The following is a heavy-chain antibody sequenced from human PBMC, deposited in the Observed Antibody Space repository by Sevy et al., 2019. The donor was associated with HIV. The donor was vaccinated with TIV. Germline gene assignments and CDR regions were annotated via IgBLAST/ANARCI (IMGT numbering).Heavy chain of an antibody. V-gene: IGHV3-30*18. CDR1: GFTVSSNY. CDR3: AKDSYSNYGYYYYGMDV. D-gene: IGHD4-4*01. CDR2: ISYDGSNK. J-gene: IGHJ6*02. Sequence: GGSLRLSCAASGFTVSSNYMSWVRQAPGKGLEWVAVISYDGSNKYYADSVKGRFTISRDNSKNRLYLQMNSLRAEDTAVYYCAKDSYSNYGYYYYGMDVWGQGTTVTVSS.